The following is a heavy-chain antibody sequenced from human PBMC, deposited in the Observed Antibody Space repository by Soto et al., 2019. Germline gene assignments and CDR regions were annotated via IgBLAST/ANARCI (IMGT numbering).Heavy chain of an antibody. CDR3: ARDSTTGNNWFDP. D-gene: IGHD2-2*01. CDR2: ISAYNGNT. CDR1: GYTFTSYG. J-gene: IGHJ5*02. Sequence: ASVKVSCKASGYTFTSYGISWVRQAPGQGLEWMGWISAYNGNTNYAQKFQGRVTMTTDTSMSTAYMELSRLRSDDTAVYYCARDSTTGNNWFDPWGQGTLVTVSS. V-gene: IGHV1-18*01.